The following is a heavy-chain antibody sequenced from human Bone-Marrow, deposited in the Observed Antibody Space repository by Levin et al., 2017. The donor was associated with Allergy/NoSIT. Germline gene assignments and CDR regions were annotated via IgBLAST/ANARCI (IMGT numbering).Heavy chain of an antibody. CDR1: GGSISSSDYY. J-gene: IGHJ4*02. V-gene: IGHV4-39*01. Sequence: GSLRLSCSVSGGSISSSDYYWGWIRQPPNKALQWIGIIYYNENAYYNPSLKGRVAMSVDTSKNQFSLKLSSVTAADTAVYYCARTQYCSGGSCTLFDSWGQGTLVTVSS. CDR3: ARTQYCSGGSCTLFDS. D-gene: IGHD2-15*01. CDR2: IYYNENA.